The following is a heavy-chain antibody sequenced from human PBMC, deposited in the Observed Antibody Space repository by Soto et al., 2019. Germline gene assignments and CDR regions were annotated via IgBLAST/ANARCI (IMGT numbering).Heavy chain of an antibody. CDR1: GGSISSYY. J-gene: IGHJ4*02. V-gene: IGHV4-4*07. Sequence: LSLTCTVSGGSISSYYWSWIRQPAGKGLEWIGRIYTRGSTNYNPSLKSRVTMSVDTSKNQFSLKLSSVTAADTAVYYCARERGVGATRARPDFDYWGQGTLVTVSS. D-gene: IGHD1-26*01. CDR2: IYTRGST. CDR3: ARERGVGATRARPDFDY.